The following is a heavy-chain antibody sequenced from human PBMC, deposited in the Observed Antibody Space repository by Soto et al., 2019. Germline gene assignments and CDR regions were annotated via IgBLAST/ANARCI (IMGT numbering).Heavy chain of an antibody. CDR2: INHSGST. V-gene: IGHV4-34*01. CDR1: GGSFSGYY. D-gene: IGHD3-22*01. CDR3: ARKTYYYDSSGYYYRGYFQH. Sequence: SETLSLTCAVYGGSFSGYYWSWIRQPPGKGLEWIGEINHSGSTNYNPSLKSRVTISVDTSKNQFSLKLSSVTAADTAVYYCARKTYYYDSSGYYYRGYFQHWGQGTLVTVSS. J-gene: IGHJ1*01.